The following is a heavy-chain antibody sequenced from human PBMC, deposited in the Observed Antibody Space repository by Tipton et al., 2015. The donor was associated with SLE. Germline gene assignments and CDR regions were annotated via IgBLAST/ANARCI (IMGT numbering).Heavy chain of an antibody. CDR3: AREWVTMVQGVQGGMDV. CDR2: IYYSGST. Sequence: TLSLTCTVSGGSISSGGYYWSWIRQHPGKGLEWIGYIYYSGSTYYNPSLKSRVTISVDTSKNQFSLKLSSVTAADTAVYYCAREWVTMVQGVQGGMDVWGKGTTVTVSS. J-gene: IGHJ6*04. V-gene: IGHV4-31*03. CDR1: GGSISSGGYY. D-gene: IGHD3-10*01.